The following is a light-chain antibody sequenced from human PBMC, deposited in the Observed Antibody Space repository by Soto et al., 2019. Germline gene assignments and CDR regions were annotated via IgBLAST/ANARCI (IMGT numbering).Light chain of an antibody. CDR1: SSDVGGYNY. J-gene: IGLJ2*01. V-gene: IGLV2-14*01. CDR3: SSYTSSSTYVV. Sequence: QSALTQPASVSGSPGQSSTISCTGTSSDVGGYNYVSWYQQHPGKAPKLMIYDVSNRPSGVSNRFSGSKSVNTASLTISGLQAEDEADYYCSSYTSSSTYVVFGGGTKLTVL. CDR2: DVS.